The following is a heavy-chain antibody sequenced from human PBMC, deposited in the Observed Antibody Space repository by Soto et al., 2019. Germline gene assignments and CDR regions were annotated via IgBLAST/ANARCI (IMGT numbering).Heavy chain of an antibody. V-gene: IGHV1-69*06. CDR3: ARGFIVATIGEGGEDYYYYGKDV. Sequence: GASVKVSCKASGGTFSSYAISWVRQAPGQGLEWMGGIIPIFGTANYAQKFQGRVTITADKSTSTAYMELSSLRSEDTAVYYYARGFIVATIGEGGEDYYYYGKDVWGQGTTVTVSS. CDR2: IIPIFGTA. D-gene: IGHD5-12*01. J-gene: IGHJ6*02. CDR1: GGTFSSYA.